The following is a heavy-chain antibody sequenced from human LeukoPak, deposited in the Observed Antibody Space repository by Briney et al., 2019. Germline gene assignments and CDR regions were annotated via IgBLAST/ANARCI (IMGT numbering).Heavy chain of an antibody. J-gene: IGHJ4*02. CDR1: GGSISSGSYY. CDR2: IYTSGST. V-gene: IGHV4-61*02. D-gene: IGHD3-22*01. CDR3: ARDLDDSSGYYYFAY. Sequence: PSETLSLTCTVSGGSISSGSYYWSWIRQPAGKGLEWIGRIYTSGSTNYNPSLKSRVTISVDTSKNQFPLKLSSVTAADTAVYYCARDLDDSSGYYYFAYWGQGTLVTVSS.